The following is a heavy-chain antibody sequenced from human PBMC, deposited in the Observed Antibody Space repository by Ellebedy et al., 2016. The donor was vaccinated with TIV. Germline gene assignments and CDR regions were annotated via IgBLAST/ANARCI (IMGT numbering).Heavy chain of an antibody. V-gene: IGHV1-18*01. D-gene: IGHD4-17*01. CDR3: ARETTVTRYNWFDP. Sequence: ASVKVSXXASGYTFTSYGISWVRQAPGQGLEWMGWISAYNGNTNYAQKLQGRVTMTTDTSTSTAYMELRSLRSDDTAVYYCARETTVTRYNWFDPWGQGTLVTVSS. CDR1: GYTFTSYG. CDR2: ISAYNGNT. J-gene: IGHJ5*02.